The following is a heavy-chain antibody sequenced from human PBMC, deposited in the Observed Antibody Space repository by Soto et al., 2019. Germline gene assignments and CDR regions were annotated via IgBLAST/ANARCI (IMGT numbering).Heavy chain of an antibody. J-gene: IGHJ5*02. CDR2: IYYSGST. D-gene: IGHD1-26*01. Sequence: PSETLSLTCTVSGGSISSYYWSWIRQPPGKGLERIGYIYYSGSTNYNPSLKSRVTISVDTSNNQFSLKLSSVTAADTAVYYCARSGSYFRGRLSWFDPWGQGTLVTVSS. V-gene: IGHV4-59*01. CDR1: GGSISSYY. CDR3: ARSGSYFRGRLSWFDP.